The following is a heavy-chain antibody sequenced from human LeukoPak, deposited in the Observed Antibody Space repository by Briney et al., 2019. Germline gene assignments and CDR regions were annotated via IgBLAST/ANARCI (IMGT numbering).Heavy chain of an antibody. J-gene: IGHJ4*02. CDR1: GFTFSSYA. V-gene: IGHV3-30-3*01. D-gene: IGHD4-17*01. Sequence: PGGSLRLSCAASGFTFSSYAMHWVRQAPGKGLEWVAVISYDGSNKYYADSVKGRFTISRDNSKNTLYLQMNSLRAEDTAVYHCARDRDYGDPYYFDYWGQGTLVTVSS. CDR3: ARDRDYGDPYYFDY. CDR2: ISYDGSNK.